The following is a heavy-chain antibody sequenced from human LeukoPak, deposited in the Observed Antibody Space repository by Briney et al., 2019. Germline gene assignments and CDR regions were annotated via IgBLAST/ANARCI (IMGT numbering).Heavy chain of an antibody. D-gene: IGHD3-10*01. CDR1: GFTFSSYA. CDR3: ARGLGSGTYTEYYMDV. V-gene: IGHV3-23*01. J-gene: IGHJ6*03. CDR2: ISGSGGST. Sequence: GGSLRLSCAASGFTFSSYAMSWVRQAPGKGLEWVSGISGSGGSTYYADSVKGRFTISRDNSKNTLFLQMNSLRAEDTAVYYCARGLGSGTYTEYYMDVWGKGTTVTVSS.